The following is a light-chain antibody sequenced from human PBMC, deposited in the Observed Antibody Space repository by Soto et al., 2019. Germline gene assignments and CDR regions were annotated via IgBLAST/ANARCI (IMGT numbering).Light chain of an antibody. J-gene: IGLJ3*02. CDR1: NIGSKN. V-gene: IGLV3-21*04. Sequence: SYELTQPPSVSVAPGKTARITCGGNNIGSKNVHWYQQKPGQAPVVVIYHDSDRPSGIPERFSGSNSGNTATLTISRVEAGDEADYYCQVWDSSSDRHWVFGGGTKLTVL. CDR2: HDS. CDR3: QVWDSSSDRHWV.